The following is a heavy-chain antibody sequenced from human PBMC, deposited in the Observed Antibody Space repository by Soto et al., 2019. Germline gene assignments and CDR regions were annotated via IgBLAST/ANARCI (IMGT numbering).Heavy chain of an antibody. CDR2: ISGSGGST. D-gene: IGHD6-19*01. J-gene: IGHJ4*02. V-gene: IGHV3-23*01. CDR3: AKTPPYSSGWLYFDY. Sequence: GGSLRLSCAASGFTFSSYAMSWVRQAPGKGLERVSAISGSGGSTYYADSVKGRFTISRDNSKNTLYLQMNSLRAEDTAVYYCAKTPPYSSGWLYFDYWGQGTLVTVSS. CDR1: GFTFSSYA.